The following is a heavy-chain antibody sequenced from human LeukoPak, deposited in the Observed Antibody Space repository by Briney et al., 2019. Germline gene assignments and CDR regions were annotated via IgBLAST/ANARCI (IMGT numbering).Heavy chain of an antibody. V-gene: IGHV3-30*04. CDR2: VLSDGSDQ. D-gene: IGHD3-10*01. J-gene: IGHJ6*03. CDR3: ARVSKPGWFDYYYMDV. CDR1: GFTFNSYA. Sequence: GGSLRLSCAASGFTFNSYAMKWVRQAPGKGLEWLAVVLSDGSDQYYGDSVQGRFTVSRDNSKNTLYLQMDNLRFEDTAVYYCARVSKPGWFDYYYMDVWGKGTTVTISS.